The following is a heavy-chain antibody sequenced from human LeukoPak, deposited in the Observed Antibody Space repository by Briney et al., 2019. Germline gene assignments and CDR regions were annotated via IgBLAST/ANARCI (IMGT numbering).Heavy chain of an antibody. Sequence: PSETLSLTCTVSGGSISSYYWSWIRQPPGKGLEWIGYIYYSRSTNYNPSLKSRVTISVDTSKNQFSLKLSSVTAADTAVYYCARVIDTAMVTGDDYYFDYWGQGTLVTVSS. CDR3: ARVIDTAMVTGDDYYFDY. CDR1: GGSISSYY. J-gene: IGHJ4*02. CDR2: IYYSRST. V-gene: IGHV4-59*01. D-gene: IGHD5-18*01.